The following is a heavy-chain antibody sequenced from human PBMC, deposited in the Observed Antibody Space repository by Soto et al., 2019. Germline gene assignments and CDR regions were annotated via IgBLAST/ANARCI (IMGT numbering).Heavy chain of an antibody. V-gene: IGHV1-69*08. CDR1: GGTFISYT. CDR2: IIPILGIA. CDR3: ARESRGGRG. J-gene: IGHJ4*02. D-gene: IGHD3-10*01. Sequence: QVQLVQSGAEVKKPGSSVKVSCKASGGTFISYTISWVRQASGQGLEWMGRIIPILGIANYAQKFQGRVTITADKSTSTAYIELSSLRSEDTAVYYCARESRGGRGWGQGTLVTVST.